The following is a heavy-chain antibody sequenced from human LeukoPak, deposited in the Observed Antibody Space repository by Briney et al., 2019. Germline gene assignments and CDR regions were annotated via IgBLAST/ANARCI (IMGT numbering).Heavy chain of an antibody. Sequence: GGSLRLSCAASGFTFDDYAMNWVRQAPGKGLEWVSGITWNSGSTGYADSVKGRFTISRDNAKNSLYLQMNSLRAEDTALYYCAKDTRYSYVYGMDVWGQGTTVTVSS. CDR3: AKDTRYSYVYGMDV. D-gene: IGHD5-18*01. CDR2: ITWNSGST. CDR1: GFTFDDYA. V-gene: IGHV3-9*01. J-gene: IGHJ6*02.